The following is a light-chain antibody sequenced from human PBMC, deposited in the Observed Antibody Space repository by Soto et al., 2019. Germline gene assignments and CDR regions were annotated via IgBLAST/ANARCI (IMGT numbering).Light chain of an antibody. J-gene: IGKJ1*01. Sequence: DIQMTQSPSSLSASIGDRVAITCRASQSISSFLNWYQQKPGKAPKLLIYAASSLQTGVPSRFSGSGSGTDFTLTISSLQPEDFATYYCQQYRGWPRTFGQGSRIEIK. CDR3: QQYRGWPRT. CDR1: QSISSF. V-gene: IGKV1-39*01. CDR2: AAS.